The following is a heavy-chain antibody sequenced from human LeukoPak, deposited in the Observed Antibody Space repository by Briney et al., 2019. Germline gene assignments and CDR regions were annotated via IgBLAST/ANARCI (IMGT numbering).Heavy chain of an antibody. CDR2: ISYDGSNK. CDR1: GFTFSSYA. Sequence: GGSLRPSCAASGFTFSSYAMHWVRQAPGKGLEWVAVISYDGSNKYYADSVKGRFTISRDNSKNTLYLQMNSLRAEDTAVYYCARTHIAARPGYYFDYWGQGTLVTVSS. V-gene: IGHV3-30-3*01. D-gene: IGHD6-6*01. J-gene: IGHJ4*02. CDR3: ARTHIAARPGYYFDY.